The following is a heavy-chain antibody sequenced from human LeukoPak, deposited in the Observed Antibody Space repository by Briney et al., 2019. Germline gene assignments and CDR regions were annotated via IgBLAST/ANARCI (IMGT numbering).Heavy chain of an antibody. J-gene: IGHJ4*02. CDR1: GGSISSYY. Sequence: PSETLSLTCSVSGGSISSYYWNWIRQPPGKGLEWIGEINHSGSTNYNPSLKSRVTISVDTSKNQFSLKLSSVTAADTAVYYCARGGWLLGPDYWGQGTLVTVSS. CDR2: INHSGST. V-gene: IGHV4-34*01. D-gene: IGHD5-12*01. CDR3: ARGGWLLGPDY.